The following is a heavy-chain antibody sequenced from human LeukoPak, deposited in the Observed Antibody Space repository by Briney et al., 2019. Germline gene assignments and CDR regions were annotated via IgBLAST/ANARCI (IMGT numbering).Heavy chain of an antibody. Sequence: ASVKASCKASGGTFSSYAISWVRQAPGQGLEWMGIINPSGGTTTYAQKFQGRVTMTRDTSTSTVYMELNSLRSEDTAVYYCARPYDISASYYDYWGQGTLVTVSP. J-gene: IGHJ4*02. D-gene: IGHD3-22*01. CDR1: GGTFSSYA. CDR3: ARPYDISASYYDY. V-gene: IGHV1-46*01. CDR2: INPSGGTT.